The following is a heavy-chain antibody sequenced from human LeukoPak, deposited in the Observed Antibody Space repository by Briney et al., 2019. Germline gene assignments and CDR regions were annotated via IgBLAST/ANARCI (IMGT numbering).Heavy chain of an antibody. V-gene: IGHV1-46*01. CDR3: ARTRGYSYGPLDY. CDR1: GYTFTTYY. CDR2: INPTGGST. Sequence: ASVKVSCKASGYTFTTYYMHWVRQAPGQGLEWMGIINPTGGSTSYTQNYQGRVTMTRDTSTSTVYMELNSLRSEDTAVYYCARTRGYSYGPLDYWGQGTLVTVSS. D-gene: IGHD5-18*01. J-gene: IGHJ4*02.